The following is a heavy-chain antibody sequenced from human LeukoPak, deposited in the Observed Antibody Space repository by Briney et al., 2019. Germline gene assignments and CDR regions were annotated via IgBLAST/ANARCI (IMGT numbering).Heavy chain of an antibody. V-gene: IGHV3-7*01. Sequence: PGGSLRLSCAASGFTFSSYWMGWVRQAPGKGLEWVANIKQDGREKYYVDSVKGRFTISRDNAKNSLYLQMNSLRVEDTAVYYCARDPLRGEGDYWGQGTLVTVSS. D-gene: IGHD5-12*01. J-gene: IGHJ4*02. CDR1: GFTFSSYW. CDR3: ARDPLRGEGDY. CDR2: IKQDGREK.